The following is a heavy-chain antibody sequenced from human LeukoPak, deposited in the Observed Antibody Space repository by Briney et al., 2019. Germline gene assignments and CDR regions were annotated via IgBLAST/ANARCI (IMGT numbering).Heavy chain of an antibody. CDR1: GGSFSGYY. Sequence: PSETLSLTCAVYGGSFSGYYWSWIRQPPGKGLEWIGEINHSGSTNYNPSLKSRVTISVDTSKNQFSLKLSSVTAADTAVYYCARAYSSSYYYYYMDVWGKGTTVTVSS. D-gene: IGHD6-6*01. CDR3: ARAYSSSYYYYYMDV. CDR2: INHSGST. J-gene: IGHJ6*03. V-gene: IGHV4-34*01.